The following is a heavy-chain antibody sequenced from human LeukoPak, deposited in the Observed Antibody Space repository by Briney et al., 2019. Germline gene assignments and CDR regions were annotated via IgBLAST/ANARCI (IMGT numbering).Heavy chain of an antibody. CDR3: AKDRSGGWYGGYYYYYGMDV. CDR1: GFTFSDYY. CDR2: ISSSGSTI. J-gene: IGHJ6*02. Sequence: GGSLRLSCAASGFTFSDYYMSWIRQAPGKGLEWVSYISSSGSTIYYADSVKGRFTISRDNSKNTLYLQMNSLRAEDTAVYYCAKDRSGGWYGGYYYYYGMDVWGQGTTVTVSS. V-gene: IGHV3-11*04. D-gene: IGHD6-19*01.